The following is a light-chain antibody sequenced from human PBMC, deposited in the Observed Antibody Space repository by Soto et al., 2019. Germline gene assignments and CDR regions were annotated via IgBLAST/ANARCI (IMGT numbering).Light chain of an antibody. V-gene: IGKV1-16*02. CDR1: HDINNY. Sequence: DIQMTQSPSSLSASVGDRVTITCLASHDINNYLAWFQQKPGRAPKSLIYDASNLHSGVPSKFSGGGSGTDFTLTISSLQPEDFAIYYCQQYRSFPLNFGGGTKVDIK. CDR3: QQYRSFPLN. CDR2: DAS. J-gene: IGKJ4*01.